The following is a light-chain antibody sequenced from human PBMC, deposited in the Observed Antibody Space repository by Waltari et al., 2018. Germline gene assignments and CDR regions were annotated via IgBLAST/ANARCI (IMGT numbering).Light chain of an antibody. CDR1: SSDIGAYKY. CDR3: SSYAGSNKLI. Sequence: QSALTQPPSASGSPGQTVIISCTGTSSDIGAYKYVSWYQQTPGRAPALIIYEVDRRPPGVPDRFFGSKSDDTASLTFSGLQTEDEGDYYCSSYAGSNKLIFGGVTKLTVL. CDR2: EVD. J-gene: IGLJ2*01. V-gene: IGLV2-8*01.